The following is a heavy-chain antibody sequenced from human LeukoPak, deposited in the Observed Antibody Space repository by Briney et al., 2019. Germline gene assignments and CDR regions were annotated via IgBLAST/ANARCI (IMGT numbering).Heavy chain of an antibody. CDR1: GGSISSYY. CDR2: ISYSGNT. CDR3: ARDTGGYYFDY. Sequence: SETLSLTCTVSGGSISSYYWNWIRQPPGKGLEWIGYISYSGNTNYNPSLKSRVTMSVDTSKNQFSLKLCSVTAADTAVYYCARDTGGYYFDYWGQGTLVTVSS. D-gene: IGHD7-27*01. V-gene: IGHV4-59*01. J-gene: IGHJ4*02.